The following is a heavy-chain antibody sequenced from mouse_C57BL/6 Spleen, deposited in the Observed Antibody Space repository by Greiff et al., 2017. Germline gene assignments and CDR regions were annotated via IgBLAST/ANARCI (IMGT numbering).Heavy chain of an antibody. J-gene: IGHJ2*01. CDR1: GYAFSSYW. CDR2: IYPGDGDT. V-gene: IGHV1-80*01. D-gene: IGHD2-4*01. Sequence: LQQSGASVKISCKASGYAFSSYWMNWVKQRPGKGLEWIGQIYPGDGDTNYNGKFKGKATLTADKFSSTAYMQLSSLTSEDSAVYFCANYDYGYFDYGGQGTTLTVSS. CDR3: ANYDYGYFDY.